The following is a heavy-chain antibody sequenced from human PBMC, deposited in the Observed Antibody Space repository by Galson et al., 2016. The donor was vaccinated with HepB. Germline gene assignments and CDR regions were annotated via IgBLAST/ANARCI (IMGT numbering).Heavy chain of an antibody. D-gene: IGHD5-12*01. CDR1: GASVSSGSYY. Sequence: LTCSVSGASVSSGSYYWSWIRQSPGKGLEWIGYIYYGVSTNYNPSLKSRVTISIDTSKNHFSLNLSSVTAADTAVYYCARDLAVNTVASYGMDVWGQGTSVIVSS. CDR2: IYYGVST. V-gene: IGHV4-61*03. J-gene: IGHJ6*02. CDR3: ARDLAVNTVASYGMDV.